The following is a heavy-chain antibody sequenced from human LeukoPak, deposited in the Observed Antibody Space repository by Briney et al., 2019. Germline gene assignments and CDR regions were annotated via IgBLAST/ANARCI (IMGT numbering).Heavy chain of an antibody. CDR1: GFTFSHYS. V-gene: IGHV3-21*01. D-gene: IGHD4-11*01. Sequence: GGSLRLSCAACGFTFSHYSIDWVRQAPGKGLDRVASITSSSSHIYYADSVKGRFTISRDNAKNEVYLQMNSLRAEDTAIYYCARVMMGATVTTFHYYCMDVWGVGTTVTVSS. J-gene: IGHJ6*03. CDR3: ARVMMGATVTTFHYYCMDV. CDR2: ITSSSSHI.